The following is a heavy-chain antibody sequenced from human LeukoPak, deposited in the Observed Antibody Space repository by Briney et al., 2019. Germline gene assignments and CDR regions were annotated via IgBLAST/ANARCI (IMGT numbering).Heavy chain of an antibody. D-gene: IGHD2-15*01. J-gene: IGHJ6*02. V-gene: IGHV3-30*18. CDR2: ISYDGSNK. CDR1: GFTFSSYG. Sequence: GMSLSLSCAASGFTFSSYGMHWVRQAPGKGLEWVAVISYDGSNKYYADSVKGRFTISRDNSKNTLYLQMNSLRAEDTAVYYCAKMTVDRCSGGSCYRTENYYYYYYGMDVWGQGTTVTVSS. CDR3: AKMTVDRCSGGSCYRTENYYYYYYGMDV.